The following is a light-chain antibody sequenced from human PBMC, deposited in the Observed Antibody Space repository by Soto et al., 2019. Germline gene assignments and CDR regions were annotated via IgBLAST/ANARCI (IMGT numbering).Light chain of an antibody. CDR1: QSITSSY. CDR2: GSS. Sequence: EIVLTQSPGTLSLSPGERATLSCRASQSITSSYLAWYQQKPGQAPRLLIYGSSRRATGIPDRFSGSGSGTDFTLPISRLEPEDFAVYYCQQYGSSPITFGQGTRLEIK. CDR3: QQYGSSPIT. V-gene: IGKV3-20*01. J-gene: IGKJ5*01.